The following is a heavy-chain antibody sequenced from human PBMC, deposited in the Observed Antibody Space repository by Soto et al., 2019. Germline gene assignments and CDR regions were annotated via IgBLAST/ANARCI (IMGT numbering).Heavy chain of an antibody. D-gene: IGHD1-26*01. J-gene: IGHJ4*02. CDR3: ARLRGPSEV. Sequence: EVQLVESGGGLVQPGGSLRLSCAASGFTFNDYSMNWVRQAPGKGLEWISYISSTTSTQYYADSVKGRFTISRDNARNALYLQMNSLRDEDTAVYYCARLRGPSEVWGRGTLVTVSS. V-gene: IGHV3-48*02. CDR2: ISSTTSTQ. CDR1: GFTFNDYS.